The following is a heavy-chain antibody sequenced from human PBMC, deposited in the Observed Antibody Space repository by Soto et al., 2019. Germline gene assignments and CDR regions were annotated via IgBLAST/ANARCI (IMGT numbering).Heavy chain of an antibody. CDR1: VFTFSNYG. D-gene: IGHD2-2*01. V-gene: IGHV3-30*18. Sequence: GGSLRLCGAASVFTFSNYGMHWVRQGPGKGLEWVAVISYDGSNKYYADSVKGRFTISRDNSKNTLYLQMNSLRAEDTAVYYCAKTRIYCSSTSCSHYYYYGMDVWGQGTTVTVSS. CDR3: AKTRIYCSSTSCSHYYYYGMDV. CDR2: ISYDGSNK. J-gene: IGHJ6*02.